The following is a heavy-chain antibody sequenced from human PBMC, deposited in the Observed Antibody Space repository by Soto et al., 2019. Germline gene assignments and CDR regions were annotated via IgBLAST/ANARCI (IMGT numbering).Heavy chain of an antibody. CDR2: ISGSSSII. D-gene: IGHD5-18*01. J-gene: IGHJ6*02. V-gene: IGHV3-48*02. CDR1: GFTFSSYS. Sequence: PGGSLRLSCAASGFTFSSYSMNWVRQAPGRGPEWLSYISGSSSIIYYADSVKGRFTASRDNARNSVYLQLSSLRDDDTAVYYCARHGPHGRIQVGYYYGMDVWGQGTTVTVSS. CDR3: ARHGPHGRIQVGYYYGMDV.